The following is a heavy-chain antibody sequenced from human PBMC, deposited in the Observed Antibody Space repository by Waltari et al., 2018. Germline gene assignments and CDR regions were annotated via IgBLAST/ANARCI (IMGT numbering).Heavy chain of an antibody. CDR2: NHPGGGT. CDR3: VRGPDRAKQGY. D-gene: IGHD3-22*01. Sequence: QLLPQQWVAGLLKPSNTLSLTCVVYGRSSSADYWQWIRQPPGKGLEWIGENHPGGGTDYNPSLRSRVTISVETPKNQFSLRLTSVTAADTAVYYCVRGPDRAKQGYWGQGTLVSVSS. CDR1: GRSSSADY. V-gene: IGHV4-34*01. J-gene: IGHJ4*02.